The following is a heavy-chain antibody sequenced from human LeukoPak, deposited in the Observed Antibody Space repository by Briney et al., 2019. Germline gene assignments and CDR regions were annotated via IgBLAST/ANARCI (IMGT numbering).Heavy chain of an antibody. V-gene: IGHV4-39*07. J-gene: IGHJ4*02. Sequence: PSETLSLTCTVSGGSISSSSYYWGWIRQPPGKGLEWIGSIYYSGSTYYSPSLKSRVTISVDTSKNQFSLKLSSVTAADTAVYYCASRSTVVTLGYFDYWGQGTLVTVSS. CDR3: ASRSTVVTLGYFDY. D-gene: IGHD4-23*01. CDR1: GGSISSSSYY. CDR2: IYYSGST.